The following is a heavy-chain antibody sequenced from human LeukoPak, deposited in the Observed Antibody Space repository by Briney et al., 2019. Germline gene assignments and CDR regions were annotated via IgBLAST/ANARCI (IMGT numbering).Heavy chain of an antibody. D-gene: IGHD3-22*01. CDR2: IRYDGSNK. CDR1: GFTFNNYG. CDR3: AKDLADYYDSSGSIDY. V-gene: IGHV3-30*02. Sequence: PGGSLRLSCAASGFTFNNYGMHWVRQAPGKGLEWVAFIRYDGSNKYHADSVKGRFTISRDNSKNTLSLQMNSLRAEDTAVFYCAKDLADYYDSSGSIDYWGQGTLVTVSS. J-gene: IGHJ4*02.